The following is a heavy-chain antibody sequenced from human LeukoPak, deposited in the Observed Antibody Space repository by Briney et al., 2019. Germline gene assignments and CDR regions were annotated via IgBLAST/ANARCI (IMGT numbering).Heavy chain of an antibody. CDR1: GYTFTSYD. Sequence: ASVKVSCKASGYTFTSYDINWVRQATGQGLEWMGWMNPNRGNTGYAQKFQGRVTIPRNTSISTAYMEMSSLRSEDTAVYYCARVGEYSSSWYRGDYYYYYMDVWGKGPTVTVSS. CDR2: MNPNRGNT. J-gene: IGHJ6*03. V-gene: IGHV1-8*01. D-gene: IGHD6-13*01. CDR3: ARVGEYSSSWYRGDYYYYYMDV.